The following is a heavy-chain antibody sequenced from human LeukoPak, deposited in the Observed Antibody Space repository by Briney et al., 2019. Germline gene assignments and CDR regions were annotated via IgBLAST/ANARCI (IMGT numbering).Heavy chain of an antibody. J-gene: IGHJ3*02. D-gene: IGHD6-13*01. CDR1: GGSICSYY. Sequence: PSETLSLTCTHPGGSICSYYRSCISQPPGKGLEWIGYIYYSGSTNYNPSLKSRVTISVDTSKNQFSLKLSSVTAADTAVYYCATAAVAGVFLALNIWGQGTMVTVSS. CDR3: ATAAVAGVFLALNI. CDR2: IYYSGST. V-gene: IGHV4-59*01.